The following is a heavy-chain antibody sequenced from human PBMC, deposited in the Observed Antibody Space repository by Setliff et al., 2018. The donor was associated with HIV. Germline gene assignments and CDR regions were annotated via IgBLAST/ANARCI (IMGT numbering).Heavy chain of an antibody. V-gene: IGHV7-4-1*02. J-gene: IGHJ4*02. CDR1: GYTFTTYG. Sequence: GASVKVSCKASGYTFTTYGISWVRQAPGQGPEWMGWMNTETGNPMYAQGFRGRLVFSLDTSVNTTYLQINNLKADDTAMYYCARVGSYWSTFDYWGQGTLVTV. CDR2: MNTETGNP. CDR3: ARVGSYWSTFDY. D-gene: IGHD2-8*02.